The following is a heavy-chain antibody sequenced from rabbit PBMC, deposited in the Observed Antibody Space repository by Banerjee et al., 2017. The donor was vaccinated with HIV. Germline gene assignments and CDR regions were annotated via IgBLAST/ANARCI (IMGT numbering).Heavy chain of an antibody. D-gene: IGHD1-1*01. CDR1: GFSFSSSYD. CDR3: ARVRFVSSSGYSRLDL. V-gene: IGHV1S40*01. J-gene: IGHJ3*01. CDR2: IYGGSSGST. Sequence: QSLEESGGDLVKPGASLTLTCTASGFSFSSSYDMCWVRQAPGKGLEWIGCIYGGSSGSTYYASWAKGRFTISKTSSTTVTLQMTSLTAADTAAYFCARVRFVSSSGYSRLDLWGQGTLVTVS.